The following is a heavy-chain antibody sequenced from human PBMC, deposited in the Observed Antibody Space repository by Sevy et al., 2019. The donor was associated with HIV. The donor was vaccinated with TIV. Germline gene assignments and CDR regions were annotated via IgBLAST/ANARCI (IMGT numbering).Heavy chain of an antibody. CDR2: INHSGST. V-gene: IGHV4-34*01. CDR1: GGSFSGYY. Sequence: SETLSLTCAVYGGSFSGYYWSWIRQPPGKGLEWLGEINHSGSTNYNPSLKSRVTISVDTSKNQFSLKLSSVTAAVTAVYYCAREWAWPISGGYYYYYYYMDVWGKGTTVTVSS. J-gene: IGHJ6*03. CDR3: AREWAWPISGGYYYYYYYMDV. D-gene: IGHD3-3*02.